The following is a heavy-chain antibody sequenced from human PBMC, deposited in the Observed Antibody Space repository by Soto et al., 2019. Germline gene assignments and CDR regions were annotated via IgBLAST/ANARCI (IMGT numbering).Heavy chain of an antibody. CDR3: AKATATSGGAFEI. CDR2: ILVGGST. V-gene: IGHV3-23*01. CDR1: GFICSSYG. D-gene: IGHD1-1*01. J-gene: IGHJ3*02. Sequence: GGSLRLSCAVSGFICSSYGMSWVRQAPGKGLEWVSTILVGGSTHYEDSVKGRFTISRDTSKNTVYLQMNSLTAGDTAFYYCAKATATSGGAFEIHGQGTMVTVSS.